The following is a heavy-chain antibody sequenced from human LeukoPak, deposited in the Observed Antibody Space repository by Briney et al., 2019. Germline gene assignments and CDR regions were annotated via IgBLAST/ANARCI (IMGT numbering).Heavy chain of an antibody. J-gene: IGHJ4*02. Sequence: ASVKVSCTASGYTFTSNYIHWVRQAPGQGLEWMGMIYPRDGSTSYAQKFQGRVTVTRDTSTSTVHMELSGLRSEDTAVYYCARDQEGFDYWGQGTLVAVSS. CDR3: ARDQEGFDY. V-gene: IGHV1-46*01. CDR1: GYTFTSNY. CDR2: IYPRDGST.